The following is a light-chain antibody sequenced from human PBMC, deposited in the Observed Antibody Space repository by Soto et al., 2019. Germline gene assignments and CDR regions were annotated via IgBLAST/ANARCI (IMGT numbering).Light chain of an antibody. Sequence: EIVLTQSPGTLSLSPGERATLSCRASQSVSSSDLAWYQQKPGQAPRLLIYGASSRATGIPDRFTGSASGTDLTLTISRLEPEDFSVYYCQQYASSSYTFGQGTKLEIK. CDR2: GAS. V-gene: IGKV3-20*01. CDR1: QSVSSSD. CDR3: QQYASSSYT. J-gene: IGKJ2*01.